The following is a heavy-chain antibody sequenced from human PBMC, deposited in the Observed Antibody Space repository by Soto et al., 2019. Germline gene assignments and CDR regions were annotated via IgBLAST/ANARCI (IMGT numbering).Heavy chain of an antibody. D-gene: IGHD2-15*01. CDR3: AKDLGPLRLLNYYFYGLDV. Sequence: EEQLVETGGGVIQRGGSRNLPFKASGFTVSGTFMSWVRQAPGMGREWVAVIESGGSTHYADSVKGRFTISRDIPKNMIYLQLHTLRAEDTAVYYCAKDLGPLRLLNYYFYGLDVWGQGTTVTVSS. J-gene: IGHJ6*02. CDR2: IESGGST. V-gene: IGHV3-53*02. CDR1: GFTVSGTF.